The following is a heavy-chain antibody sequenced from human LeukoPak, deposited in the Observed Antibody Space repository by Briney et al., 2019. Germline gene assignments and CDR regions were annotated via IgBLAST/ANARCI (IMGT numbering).Heavy chain of an antibody. J-gene: IGHJ3*02. V-gene: IGHV4-59*01. Sequence: NSSETLSLTCTVSGGSISSYYWSWIRQPPGKGLEWIGYTHYNGRNDYNPSLKSRVTVSIDTSKNQVSLKLSSMTAADTAVYYCARGFDGPNAFDIWGQGTMVTISS. D-gene: IGHD3-9*01. CDR1: GGSISSYY. CDR3: ARGFDGPNAFDI. CDR2: THYNGRN.